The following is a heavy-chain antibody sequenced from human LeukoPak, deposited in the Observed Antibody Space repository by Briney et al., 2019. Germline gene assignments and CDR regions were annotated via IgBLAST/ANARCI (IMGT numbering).Heavy chain of an antibody. CDR1: GGSISSYY. CDR3: ARGPEGLDAFDI. CDR2: IYYSGST. V-gene: IGHV4-59*01. Sequence: SETLSLTCTVSGGSISSYYWSWIRQPPGKGLEWIGYIYYSGSTNYNPSLKSRVTISVDTSKNQFSLKLSSVTAADTAVYYCARGPEGLDAFDIWGQGTMVTVSS. D-gene: IGHD3/OR15-3a*01. J-gene: IGHJ3*02.